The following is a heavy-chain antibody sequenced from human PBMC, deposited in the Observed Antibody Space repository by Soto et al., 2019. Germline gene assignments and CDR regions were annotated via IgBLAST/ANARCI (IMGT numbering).Heavy chain of an antibody. Sequence: QVQLQESGPGLVKPSETLSLTCTVSGGSISSYYWSWIRQPPRKGLELIGYIYYSGSTNYNPSLKSRVTISVDTSKDQFSLQLSSVTAADTAVYYCARAKRGRYDVWSGYPFDYWGQGTLVTVSS. J-gene: IGHJ4*02. CDR1: GGSISSYY. CDR3: ARAKRGRYDVWSGYPFDY. D-gene: IGHD3-3*01. V-gene: IGHV4-59*01. CDR2: IYYSGST.